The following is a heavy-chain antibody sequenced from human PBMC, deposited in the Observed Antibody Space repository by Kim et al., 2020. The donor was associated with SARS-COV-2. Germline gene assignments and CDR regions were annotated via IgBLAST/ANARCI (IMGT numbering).Heavy chain of an antibody. J-gene: IGHJ4*02. CDR3: TTDLDYYDFWSGYSHDY. CDR1: GFTFSNAW. CDR2: IKSKTDGGTT. V-gene: IGHV3-15*01. D-gene: IGHD3-3*01. Sequence: GGSLRLSCAASGFTFSNAWMSWVRQAPGKGLEWVGRIKSKTDGGTTDYAAPVKGRFTISRDDSKNTLYLQMNSLKTEDTAVYYCTTDLDYYDFWSGYSHDYWGQGTLVTVSS.